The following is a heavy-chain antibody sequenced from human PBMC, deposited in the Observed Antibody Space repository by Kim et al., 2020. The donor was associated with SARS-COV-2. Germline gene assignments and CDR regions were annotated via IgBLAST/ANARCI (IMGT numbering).Heavy chain of an antibody. V-gene: IGHV3-11*06. Sequence: TNDADTVQGRFTISRDNADNSLYLQMNSLRAEDTALYYCARESDVAGNDYWGQGTLVTVSS. J-gene: IGHJ4*02. D-gene: IGHD6-19*01. CDR2: T. CDR3: ARESDVAGNDY.